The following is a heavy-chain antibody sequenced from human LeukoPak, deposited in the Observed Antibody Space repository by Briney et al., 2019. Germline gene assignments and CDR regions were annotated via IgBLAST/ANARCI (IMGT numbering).Heavy chain of an antibody. CDR3: ALNPRGYCSGGSCYIGY. CDR1: GYSFANYW. Sequence: GESLKISCKGSGYSFANYWIGWVRQMPGKGLEWMGIIYPSDSNTRYNPSFQGQVTISADKSISTAYLQWSSLKASDTAMYYCALNPRGYCSGGSCYIGYWGQGTLVTVSP. J-gene: IGHJ4*02. V-gene: IGHV5-51*01. D-gene: IGHD2-15*01. CDR2: IYPSDSNT.